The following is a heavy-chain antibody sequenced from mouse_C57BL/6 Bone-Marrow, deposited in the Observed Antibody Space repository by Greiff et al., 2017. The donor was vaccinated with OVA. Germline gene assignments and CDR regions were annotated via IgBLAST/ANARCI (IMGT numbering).Heavy chain of an antibody. J-gene: IGHJ2*01. CDR1: GYTFTSYW. CDR2: INPSSGYT. D-gene: IGHD6-1*01. Sequence: QVQLQQSGAELAKPGASVKLSCKASGYTFTSYWMHWVKQRPGQGLEWIGYINPSSGYTKYTQKFKDKATLTADKSSSTAYIQLSSLTYVASSVYSFARRLVDYWGQGTTLTVPS. V-gene: IGHV1-7*01. CDR3: ARRLVDY.